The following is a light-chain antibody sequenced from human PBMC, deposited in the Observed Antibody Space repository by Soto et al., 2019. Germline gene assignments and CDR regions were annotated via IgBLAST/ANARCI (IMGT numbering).Light chain of an antibody. CDR2: GAS. CDR3: QQYNSYSPT. V-gene: IGKV3-20*01. J-gene: IGKJ1*01. Sequence: EIVLTQSPGTLSLSPGERATLSCGASQSVTSNYLAWYQQKPGQAPRLLIFGASTRATGIPDRFSGSGSGTDFTLTISSLQPDDFATYYCQQYNSYSPTFGQGTKVEIK. CDR1: QSVTSNY.